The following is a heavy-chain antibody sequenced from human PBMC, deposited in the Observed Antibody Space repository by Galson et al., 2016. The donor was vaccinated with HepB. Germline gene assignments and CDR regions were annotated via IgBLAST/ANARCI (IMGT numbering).Heavy chain of an antibody. D-gene: IGHD1-26*01. CDR2: IKEDGSQK. CDR1: GFTFNSHW. V-gene: IGHV3-7*04. J-gene: IGHJ3*02. Sequence: SLRLSCAVSGFTFNSHWMTWIRQATGQGLEWVAKIKEDGSQKYYVDSVQGRSTISRDNAKNSLYLEMNSLRAEDTAVYYCARAGGVANGYALDIWGQGTMVSVSS. CDR3: ARAGGVANGYALDI.